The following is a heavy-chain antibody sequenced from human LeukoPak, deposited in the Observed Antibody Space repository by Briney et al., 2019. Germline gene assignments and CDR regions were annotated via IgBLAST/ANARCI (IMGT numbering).Heavy chain of an antibody. D-gene: IGHD3-16*01. J-gene: IGHJ4*02. V-gene: IGHV3-53*01. CDR2: LYSGGTT. CDR1: GFIFSSSY. Sequence: GGSLRLSCGASGFIFSSSYMSWVRQAPGKGLEWVSVLYSGGTTHYGDSVKGRFTISRDNAKNSLYLQMNSLRAEDTAVYYCARGLRLGESLNYWGQGTLVTVSS. CDR3: ARGLRLGESLNY.